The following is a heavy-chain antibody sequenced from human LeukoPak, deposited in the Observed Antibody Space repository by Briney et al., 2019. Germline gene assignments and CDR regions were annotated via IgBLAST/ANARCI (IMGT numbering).Heavy chain of an antibody. CDR3: ARDAFIYDSSGFDY. CDR2: IIPIFGTA. J-gene: IGHJ4*02. D-gene: IGHD3-22*01. CDR1: EATFTSYA. V-gene: IGHV1-69*13. Sequence: SVKVSCKASEATFTSYAISWVRQPPGQGLEWMGRIIPIFGTANYAQKFPGRVTITSDESPSTAYMELSSLRSEETAVYFCARDAFIYDSSGFDYWGQGTLVTVSS.